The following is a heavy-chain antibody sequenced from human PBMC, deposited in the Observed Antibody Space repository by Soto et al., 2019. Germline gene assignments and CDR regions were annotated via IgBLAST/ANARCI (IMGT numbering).Heavy chain of an antibody. CDR3: AADHLPGPDTAMVSLWAFDI. CDR1: GFTFTSSA. D-gene: IGHD5-18*01. V-gene: IGHV1-58*01. J-gene: IGHJ3*02. Sequence: SVKVSCKASGFTFTSSAVQWVRQARGQRLEWIGWIAVGSGNTNYAQKFQERVTITRDMSTSTAYMELSSLRSEDTAVYYCAADHLPGPDTAMVSLWAFDIWGQGTMVTVSS. CDR2: IAVGSGNT.